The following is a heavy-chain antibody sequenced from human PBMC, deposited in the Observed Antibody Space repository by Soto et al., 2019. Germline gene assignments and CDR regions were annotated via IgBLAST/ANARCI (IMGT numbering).Heavy chain of an antibody. J-gene: IGHJ5*02. Sequence: QVQLVQSGAEVKEAGSSVKVSCKASGGTFSSYAITWVRQAPGQGLEWMGGIIPIFGTANYAQKFQGRVTITADEYTSTAYMELSSLRSEDTAVYYCARDRGPSSGYYPYWFDPWGQGTLVTVSS. CDR2: IIPIFGTA. V-gene: IGHV1-69*12. CDR1: GGTFSSYA. D-gene: IGHD3-22*01. CDR3: ARDRGPSSGYYPYWFDP.